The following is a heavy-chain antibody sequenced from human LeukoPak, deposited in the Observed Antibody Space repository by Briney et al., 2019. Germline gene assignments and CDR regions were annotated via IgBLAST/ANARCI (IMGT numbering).Heavy chain of an antibody. CDR3: TIGYGEAGY. V-gene: IGHV3-15*01. J-gene: IGHJ4*02. Sequence: PGGSLRPSCAASGFTFSNAWMSWVRQAPGKGLEWVGRIKSKSDGGTTDYAAPVKGRFTISRDDSKTTVNLQMNSLNTEDTAVYYCTIGYGEAGYWGQGTLVTVSS. CDR2: IKSKSDGGTT. D-gene: IGHD4-17*01. CDR1: GFTFSNAW.